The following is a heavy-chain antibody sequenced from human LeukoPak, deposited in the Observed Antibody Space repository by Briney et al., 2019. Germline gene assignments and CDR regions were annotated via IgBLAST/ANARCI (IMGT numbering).Heavy chain of an antibody. V-gene: IGHV4-34*01. CDR2: INHSGST. Sequence: SETLSLTCAVYGGSFSGYYWSWIRQPPEKGLEWIGEINHSGSTNYNPSLKSRVTISVDTSKNQFSLKLSSVTAADTAVYYCARPTAGANDYWGQGTLVTVSS. CDR1: GGSFSGYY. J-gene: IGHJ4*02. D-gene: IGHD1-26*01. CDR3: ARPTAGANDY.